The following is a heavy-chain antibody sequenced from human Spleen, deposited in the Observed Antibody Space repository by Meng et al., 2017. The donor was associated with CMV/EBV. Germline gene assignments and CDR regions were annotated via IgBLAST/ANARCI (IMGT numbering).Heavy chain of an antibody. CDR2: IYYSGST. J-gene: IGHJ6*02. CDR3: ARDARLGYYYGMDV. V-gene: IGHV4-39*07. Sequence: SETLSLTCTVSGGSISSSSYYWGWIRQPPGKGLEWIGSIYYSGSTYYNPSLKSRVTISVDTSKNQFSLKLSSVTAADTAVYYCARDARLGYYYGMDVWGQGTTVTVSS. CDR1: GGSISSSSYY. D-gene: IGHD3-16*01.